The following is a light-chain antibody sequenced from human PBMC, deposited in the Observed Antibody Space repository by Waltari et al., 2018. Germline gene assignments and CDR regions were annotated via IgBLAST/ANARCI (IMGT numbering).Light chain of an antibody. V-gene: IGKV1-39*01. J-gene: IGKJ4*01. CDR3: QQSSGTPLT. CDR1: QTISSY. CDR2: AAS. Sequence: DIQMTQSPSSLPASAGDSVTITCRARQTISSYINWYQQRPGKAPKLLIYAASTLQSGVPSRVSGSVSGTYVTLTITCLQPEDFATYYCQQSSGTPLTFGGGTRVEIK.